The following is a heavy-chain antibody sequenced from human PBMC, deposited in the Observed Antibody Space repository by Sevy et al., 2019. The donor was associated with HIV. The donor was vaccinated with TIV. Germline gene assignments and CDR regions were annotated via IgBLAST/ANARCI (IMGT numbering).Heavy chain of an antibody. CDR3: AKHDLSLDYEVAHYYYYMDV. CDR1: GFTVSSNY. CDR2: TYTDGRT. Sequence: GGSLRLSCVASGFTVSSNYMTWVRQAPGKGLEWISVTYTDGRTNYADSVKGRFTISRDNSENTLSLQMRSLRAEDTAVYYCAKHDLSLDYEVAHYYYYMDVWGKGTTVTVSS. D-gene: IGHD4-17*01. V-gene: IGHV3-66*04. J-gene: IGHJ6*03.